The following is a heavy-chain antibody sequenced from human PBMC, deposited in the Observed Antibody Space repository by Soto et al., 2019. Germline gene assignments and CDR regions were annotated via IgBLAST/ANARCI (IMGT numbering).Heavy chain of an antibody. CDR3: AKDGGSYFDY. CDR2: ISYDGSNK. V-gene: IGHV3-30*18. J-gene: IGHJ4*02. D-gene: IGHD1-26*01. CDR1: GFTFSSYG. Sequence: PGGSLRLSCAASGFTFSSYGMHWVRQAPGKGLEWVAVISYDGSNKYYADSVKGRFTISRDNSKNTLYLQMNSLRAEDTAVYYCAKDGGSYFDYWRQRTLVTVSS.